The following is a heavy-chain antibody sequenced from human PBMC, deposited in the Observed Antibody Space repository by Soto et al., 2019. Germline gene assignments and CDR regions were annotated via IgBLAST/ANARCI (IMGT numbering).Heavy chain of an antibody. CDR2: IYYSGST. CDR3: ARLMITFGGVIVYYFDY. Sequence: SETLSLTCTVSGGSISSYYWSWIRQPPGKGLEWIGYIYYSGSTNYNPSLKSRVTISVDTSKNQFSLKLSSVTAADTAVYYCARLMITFGGVIVYYFDYWGQGTLVTVSS. J-gene: IGHJ4*02. CDR1: GGSISSYY. V-gene: IGHV4-59*08. D-gene: IGHD3-16*02.